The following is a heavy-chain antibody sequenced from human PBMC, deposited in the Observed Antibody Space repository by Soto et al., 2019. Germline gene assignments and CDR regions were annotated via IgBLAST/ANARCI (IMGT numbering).Heavy chain of an antibody. V-gene: IGHV3-74*01. CDR1: GFVFTNFW. CDR3: ARGPRVSSTGTGAH. J-gene: IGHJ4*02. Sequence: GGSLRLSCEASGFVFTNFWMHWVRHVPGKGLVWVSRIDTSGHSTNYAESVKGRFTISRDNAKNTVSLQMNSLRVEDSGLYYCARGPRVSSTGTGAHWGRGTLVTVSS. CDR2: IDTSGHST. D-gene: IGHD1-1*01.